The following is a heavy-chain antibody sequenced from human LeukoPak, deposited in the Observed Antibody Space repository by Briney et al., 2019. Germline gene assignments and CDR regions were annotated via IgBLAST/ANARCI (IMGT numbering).Heavy chain of an antibody. CDR3: ARWARYCSSGSCYSWFDH. V-gene: IGHV3-7*01. Sequence: GGSLRLSCAASGFTFRSYWMSWVRQAPGKGLEWVSNMKIDGSEEYYVDSVKGRLTISSDNAKNSLYLQMNSLRVDDTAVYYCARWARYCSSGSCYSWFDHWGQGTLVTVSS. J-gene: IGHJ5*02. CDR2: MKIDGSEE. CDR1: GFTFRSYW. D-gene: IGHD2-15*01.